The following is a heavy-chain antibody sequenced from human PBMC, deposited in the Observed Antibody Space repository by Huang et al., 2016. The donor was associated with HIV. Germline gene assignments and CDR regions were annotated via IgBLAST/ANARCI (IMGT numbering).Heavy chain of an antibody. D-gene: IGHD1-26*01. J-gene: IGHJ3*02. CDR3: ARSRRALVGADRYDAFDI. Sequence: MSWVRQAPGKGLEWVADIKKDGSEVKYADSVKGRFTISRDHAQDSVYLQLNILRDEDTAVYYCARSRRALVGADRYDAFDIWGQGTVVIVSA. CDR2: IKKDGSEV. V-gene: IGHV3-7*01.